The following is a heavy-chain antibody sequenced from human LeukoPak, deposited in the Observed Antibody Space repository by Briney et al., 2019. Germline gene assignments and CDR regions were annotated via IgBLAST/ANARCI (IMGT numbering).Heavy chain of an antibody. CDR1: GGSISNFY. CDR2: SYERGST. D-gene: IGHD3-22*01. Sequence: SETLSLTCTVSGGSISNFYWSWIRQPPGKGLEWIGWSYERGSTSYNPSLKRRVAISVDTSKNQFSLRLSSVTAADTAVYYCARGPSYYYDSPQAFDYWGQGTLVTVSS. V-gene: IGHV4-59*12. CDR3: ARGPSYYYDSPQAFDY. J-gene: IGHJ4*02.